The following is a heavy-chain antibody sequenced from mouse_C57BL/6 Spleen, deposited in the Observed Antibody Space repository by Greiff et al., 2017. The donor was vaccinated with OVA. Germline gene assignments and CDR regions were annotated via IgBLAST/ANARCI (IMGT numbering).Heavy chain of an antibody. CDR3: ARRGNYVEAMDY. CDR2: INPNNGGT. J-gene: IGHJ4*01. Sequence: EVQLQQSGPELVKPGASVKISCKASGYTFTDYYMNWVKQSHGKSLEWIGDINPNNGGTSYNQKFKGKATLTVDKSSSTAYMGLRSLTSEDSAVYYCARRGNYVEAMDYWGQGTSVTVSS. V-gene: IGHV1-26*01. CDR1: GYTFTDYY. D-gene: IGHD2-1*01.